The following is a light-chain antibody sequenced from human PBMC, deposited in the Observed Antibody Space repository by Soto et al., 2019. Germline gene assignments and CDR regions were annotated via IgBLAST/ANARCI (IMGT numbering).Light chain of an antibody. CDR1: SSDVGGYNS. Sequence: QSALTQPASVSGSLGQSITIFCTGTSSDVGGYNSVSWYQHHPGKAPKLMIYDVSTRPSGLSNRFSGSKSGNTASLTISGLQAEDEADYFCSSYASTSTLVVFGGGTKLTVL. J-gene: IGLJ2*01. V-gene: IGLV2-14*01. CDR3: SSYASTSTLVV. CDR2: DVS.